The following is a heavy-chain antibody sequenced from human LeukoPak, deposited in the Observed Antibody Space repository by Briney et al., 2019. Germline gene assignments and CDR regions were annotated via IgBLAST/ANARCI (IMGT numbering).Heavy chain of an antibody. D-gene: IGHD6-13*01. CDR3: AKDRGAAAGRAVFDY. Sequence: GGSLRLSCAASGFTFSSYAMSWVRQAPGKGLEWVSAISGSGGSTYYADSVKGRFTISRDNSKNTLYLQMNSLRAEDTAVYYCAKDRGAAAGRAVFDYWGQGTLVTVPS. V-gene: IGHV3-23*01. J-gene: IGHJ4*02. CDR1: GFTFSSYA. CDR2: ISGSGGST.